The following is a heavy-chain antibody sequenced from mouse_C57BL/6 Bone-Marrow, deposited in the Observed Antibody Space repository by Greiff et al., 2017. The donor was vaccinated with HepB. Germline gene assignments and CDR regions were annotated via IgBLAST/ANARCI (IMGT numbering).Heavy chain of an antibody. V-gene: IGHV1-5*01. CDR2: IYPGNSDT. Sequence: VQLQQSGTVLARPGASVKMSCKTSGYTFTSYWMHWVKQRPGQGLEWIGAIYPGNSDTSYNQKFKGKAKLTAVTSASTAYMDLSSLTNEDSAVYYCTREDWGYYYAMDYWGQGTSVTVSS. CDR1: GYTFTSYW. D-gene: IGHD4-1*01. J-gene: IGHJ4*01. CDR3: TREDWGYYYAMDY.